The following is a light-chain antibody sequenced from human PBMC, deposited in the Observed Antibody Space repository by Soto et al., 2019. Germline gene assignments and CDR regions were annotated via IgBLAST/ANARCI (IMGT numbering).Light chain of an antibody. V-gene: IGLV2-14*01. CDR3: SSYTTSSTLVV. CDR2: DVS. Sequence: QSVLTQPASVSGSPGQSITISCTGASSDVGNYDSVSWYQQHPGKAPRLIIYDVSNRPSGVSNRFSGSKSGNTASLTISGRQAEDEADYYCSSYTTSSTLVVFGGGTQLTVL. CDR1: SSDVGNYDS. J-gene: IGLJ2*01.